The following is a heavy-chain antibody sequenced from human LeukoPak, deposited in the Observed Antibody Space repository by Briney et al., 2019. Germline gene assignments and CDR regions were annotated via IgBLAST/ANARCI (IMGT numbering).Heavy chain of an antibody. Sequence: GGSLRLSCAASGFSFRSYAMYWVRQAPGKGLEWVTVISYDGSNKYYADFVKGRFTISRDNSKSTQYLRMNSLRAEDTAVYYCARGGGHSYGYFDDWGQGTLVTVSS. J-gene: IGHJ4*02. CDR1: GFSFRSYA. D-gene: IGHD5-18*01. CDR3: ARGGGHSYGYFDD. CDR2: ISYDGSNK. V-gene: IGHV3-30*04.